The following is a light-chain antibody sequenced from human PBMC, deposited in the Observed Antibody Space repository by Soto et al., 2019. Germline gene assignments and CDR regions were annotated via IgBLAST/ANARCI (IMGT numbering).Light chain of an antibody. CDR2: EVT. J-gene: IGLJ2*01. V-gene: IGLV2-14*01. Sequence: QLVLTQPASMSGSPGQSITISCTGTSSDIGDYDYVSWYQHHPGKVPKLIIYEVTNRPSGVSPRFSASKSGNTASLTISGLQAEDEGDYYCSSYTSTNYVIFGGGTKLTVL. CDR1: SSDIGDYDY. CDR3: SSYTSTNYVI.